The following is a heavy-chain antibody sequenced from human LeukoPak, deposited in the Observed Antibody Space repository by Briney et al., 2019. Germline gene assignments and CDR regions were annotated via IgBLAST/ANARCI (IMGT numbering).Heavy chain of an antibody. CDR2: IFYSGSI. D-gene: IGHD3-3*01. J-gene: IGHJ4*02. V-gene: IGHV4-61*08. Sequence: SQSPSLTCTVSGGSLSSGGYSWGWIRQPPGRGLEWIGYIFYSGSIKYNPSLKSRVTISVDTARNQFSLKLRSVSAAARTVFYCSGVGATADAAGFFRYWGQGTLVTVSS. CDR1: GGSLSSGGYS. CDR3: SGVGATADAAGFFRY.